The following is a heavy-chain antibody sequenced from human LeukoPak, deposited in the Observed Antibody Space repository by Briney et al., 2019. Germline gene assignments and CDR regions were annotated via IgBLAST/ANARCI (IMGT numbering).Heavy chain of an antibody. D-gene: IGHD5-18*01. CDR1: GFTFSSYD. CDR2: IGTAGDT. CDR3: ARAHRYSYGIFDY. V-gene: IGHV3-13*01. J-gene: IGHJ4*02. Sequence: GGSLRLSCAASGFTFSSYDMHWVRHATGKGLEWVSAIGTAGDTYYPGSVKGRLTISRENAKNSLYLQMNSLRAGDTAVYYCARAHRYSYGIFDYWGQGTLVTVSS.